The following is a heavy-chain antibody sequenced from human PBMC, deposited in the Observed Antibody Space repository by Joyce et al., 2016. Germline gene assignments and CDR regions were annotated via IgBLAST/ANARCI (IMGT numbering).Heavy chain of an antibody. J-gene: IGHJ4*02. D-gene: IGHD3-22*01. CDR1: FTNYG. Sequence: FTNYGMNWVRQAPGKGLEWVAVISFDGTKRYYGDSVKGRFTISRDNSKNTVYLQMNSLRREDTAVYYCAKMDTSGYYPDHWGQGTLVTVSA. CDR2: ISFDGTKR. CDR3: AKMDTSGYYPDH. V-gene: IGHV3-30*18.